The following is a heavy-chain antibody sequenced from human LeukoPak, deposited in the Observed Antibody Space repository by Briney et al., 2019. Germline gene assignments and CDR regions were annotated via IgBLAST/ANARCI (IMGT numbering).Heavy chain of an antibody. J-gene: IGHJ4*02. CDR1: GFTFSSYA. CDR3: AKDVSTSFFDY. CDR2: ISGSGGST. D-gene: IGHD2-2*01. Sequence: GGSLRLSCAPSGFTFSSYAMSWVRQAPGKGLEWVSAISGSGGSTYYADSVKGWFTTSRDNSKNTLYLQMNSHRAEDTAVYYCAKDVSTSFFDYWGQGTLVTVSS. V-gene: IGHV3-23*01.